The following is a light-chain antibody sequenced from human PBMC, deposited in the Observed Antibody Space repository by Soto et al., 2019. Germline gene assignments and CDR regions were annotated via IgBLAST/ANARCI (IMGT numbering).Light chain of an antibody. J-gene: IGKJ1*01. Sequence: GDRVTITCRASQSISTWLAWYQQKPGKAPKLLIYGASSLASGVPSRFSGSGSGTEFTLTISSLQPDDFATYYCQQHNGYPERMFGKGTKADIK. V-gene: IGKV1-5*01. CDR2: GAS. CDR1: QSISTW. CDR3: QQHNGYPERM.